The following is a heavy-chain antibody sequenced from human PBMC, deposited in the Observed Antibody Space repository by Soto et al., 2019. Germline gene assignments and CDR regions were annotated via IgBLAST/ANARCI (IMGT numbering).Heavy chain of an antibody. J-gene: IGHJ6*02. V-gene: IGHV3-33*01. Sequence: QVQLVESGGGVVQPGRSLRLSCAASGFTFSTYGMHWVRQAPGKGLEWVAVIWFDGTNIYYADSVKGRFTISRDNSKNTLNLQMNGLRADDTAVYYCARNLGDFVRSYYYGLEVWGQGTTVTVSS. CDR2: IWFDGTNI. D-gene: IGHD2-21*02. CDR1: GFTFSTYG. CDR3: ARNLGDFVRSYYYGLEV.